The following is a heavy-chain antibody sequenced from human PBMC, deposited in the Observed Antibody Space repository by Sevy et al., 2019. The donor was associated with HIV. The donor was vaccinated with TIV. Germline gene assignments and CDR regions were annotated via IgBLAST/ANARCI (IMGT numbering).Heavy chain of an antibody. CDR1: GFTFSNYG. J-gene: IGHJ6*02. D-gene: IGHD3-9*01. V-gene: IGHV3-30*18. Sequence: GGSLRLSCAASGFTFSNYGMHWVRQAPGKGLEWVAVISYDGSNKFYGDSVKDRLTTSRDTPKNTLYLQMNSLRGEDTDVHSCAKDFTGFNGMDVWGQGTMVTVSS. CDR3: AKDFTGFNGMDV. CDR2: ISYDGSNK.